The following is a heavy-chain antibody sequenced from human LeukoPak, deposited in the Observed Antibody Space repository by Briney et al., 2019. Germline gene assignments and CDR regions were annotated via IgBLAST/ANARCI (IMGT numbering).Heavy chain of an antibody. D-gene: IGHD1-1*01. CDR2: IYYSGST. CDR1: GGSISASGHY. J-gene: IGHJ3*02. Sequence: SETLSPTCTVSGGSISASGHYWGWIRQPPGKGLEWIGSIYYSGSTYYSPSLRSRVTISLDTSKNQFSLKVNSVTAADTAVYYCARHNDPGHAFDIWGQGTMVTVSS. V-gene: IGHV4-39*01. CDR3: ARHNDPGHAFDI.